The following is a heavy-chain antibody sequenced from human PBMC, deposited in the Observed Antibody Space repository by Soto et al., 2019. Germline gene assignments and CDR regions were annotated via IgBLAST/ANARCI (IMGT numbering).Heavy chain of an antibody. CDR3: ARHAIEAVAAYDAFDI. CDR1: GGSISSSSYY. J-gene: IGHJ3*02. D-gene: IGHD6-19*01. Sequence: QLQLQESGPGLVKPSETLSLTCTVSGGSISSSSYYWGWIRQPPGKGLEWIGSIYYSGSTYYNPSLKSRVTISXXTXKXQFSLKLSSVTAADTAVYYCARHAIEAVAAYDAFDIWGQGTMVTVSS. V-gene: IGHV4-39*01. CDR2: IYYSGST.